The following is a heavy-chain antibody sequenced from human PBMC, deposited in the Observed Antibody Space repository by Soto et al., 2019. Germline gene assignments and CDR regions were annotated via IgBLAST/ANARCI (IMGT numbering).Heavy chain of an antibody. CDR1: GGTFSSYA. J-gene: IGHJ4*02. Sequence: GASVKVSCKASGGTFSSYAISWVRQAPGQGLEWMGGIIPIFGTANYAHKFQGRVTITADKSTSTAYMELSSLRSEDTAVYYCARGDCSNNCYIGYWGQGAQVTVSS. V-gene: IGHV1-69*06. CDR2: IIPIFGTA. CDR3: ARGDCSNNCYIGY. D-gene: IGHD2-2*02.